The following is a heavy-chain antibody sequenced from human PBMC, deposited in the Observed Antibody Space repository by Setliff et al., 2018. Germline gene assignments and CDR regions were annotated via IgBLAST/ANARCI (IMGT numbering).Heavy chain of an antibody. CDR2: VYVGGNT. J-gene: IGHJ6*03. D-gene: IGHD2-2*01. CDR1: GVSIANTASY. V-gene: IGHV4-61*09. Sequence: PSETLSLTCNVSGVSIANTASYWSWIRQPAGKTLEWIGQVYVGGNTYCNPSFESRVTISVDTSRNQFSLKLSSVTAADTAVYYCARGRMPHYYMDVWGKGTTVTVSS. CDR3: ARGRMPHYYMDV.